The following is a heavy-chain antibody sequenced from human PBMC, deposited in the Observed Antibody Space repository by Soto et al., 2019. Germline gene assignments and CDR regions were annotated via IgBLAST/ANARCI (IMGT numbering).Heavy chain of an antibody. Sequence: QVQLVESGGGVVQPGRSLRLSCATSGFIFSSYGMHWVRQGPGKGLEWVAVIWYDGTNKYYADSVNGRFTISRDDSKNTLYMQMNSLRAEDTAVYYCARGPKTTVTTWGDWYFDLWGRGTLVSVSP. CDR2: IWYDGTNK. J-gene: IGHJ2*01. CDR1: GFIFSSYG. CDR3: ARGPKTTVTTWGDWYFDL. D-gene: IGHD4-17*01. V-gene: IGHV3-33*01.